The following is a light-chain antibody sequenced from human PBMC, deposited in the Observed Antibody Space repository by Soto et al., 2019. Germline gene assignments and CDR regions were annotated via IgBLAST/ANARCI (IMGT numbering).Light chain of an antibody. CDR2: KAS. J-gene: IGKJ1*01. Sequence: DIPMTQSPSTLSASVGDRVTITCRASQSISSWLAWYQQKPGKAPKLLIYKASSLESGVPSRFSGSGSGTEFTLTISSLQPDDFATYYCQQSYSSCTFGQGTKVEIK. CDR1: QSISSW. V-gene: IGKV1-5*03. CDR3: QQSYSSCT.